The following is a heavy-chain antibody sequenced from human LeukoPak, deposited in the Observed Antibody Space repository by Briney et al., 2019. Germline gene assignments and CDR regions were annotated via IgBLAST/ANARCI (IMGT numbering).Heavy chain of an antibody. CDR3: ARDFVVVPAAISQGAFDI. Sequence: GGSLRLSCAASGFTFSSYSMNWVRQAPGKGLEWVSSISSSSSYIYYADSVKGRFTISRDNAKNSLYLQMNSLRAEDTAVYYCARDFVVVPAAISQGAFDIWGQGTMVTVSS. CDR1: GFTFSSYS. CDR2: ISSSSSYI. V-gene: IGHV3-21*01. D-gene: IGHD2-2*02. J-gene: IGHJ3*02.